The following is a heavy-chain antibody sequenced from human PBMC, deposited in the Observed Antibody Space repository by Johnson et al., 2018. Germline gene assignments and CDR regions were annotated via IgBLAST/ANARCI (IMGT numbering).Heavy chain of an antibody. Sequence: QVQLVQSGGGVVQPGRSLRLSCAASGFRFSDYGIHWVRQSPGKGLEWVAVISFDGSNKYYADSVKGRFTISRDNSKNTLYLQMNSLRAEDTAVYYCARAVGYSSSWTGAWTDYYGMDVWGQGTTVTVSS. CDR2: ISFDGSNK. D-gene: IGHD6-13*01. CDR3: ARAVGYSSSWTGAWTDYYGMDV. V-gene: IGHV3-30*03. CDR1: GFRFSDYG. J-gene: IGHJ6*02.